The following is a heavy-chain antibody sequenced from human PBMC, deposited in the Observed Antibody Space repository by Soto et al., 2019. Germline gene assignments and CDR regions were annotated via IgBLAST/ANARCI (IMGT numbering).Heavy chain of an antibody. CDR3: ARRFSSSWSHDH. J-gene: IGHJ4*02. V-gene: IGHV3-53*01. Sequence: PGGSLRLSCAASGFTVSSSYMSWVRQAPGKGLEWVSVIYSGGSTYYADSVKGRFTISRDNSKNTLYLHMNSLGAEDTAVYYCARRFSSSWSHDHWGQGTLVTVSS. CDR1: GFTVSSSY. CDR2: IYSGGST. D-gene: IGHD6-13*01.